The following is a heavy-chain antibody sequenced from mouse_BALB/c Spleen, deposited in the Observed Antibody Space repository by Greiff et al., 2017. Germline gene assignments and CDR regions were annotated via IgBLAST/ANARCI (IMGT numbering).Heavy chain of an antibody. Sequence: EVMLVESGGGLVKPGGSLKLSCAASGFTFSSYAMSWVRQTPEKRLEWVASISSGGSTYYPDSVKGRFTISRDNARNILYLQMSSLRSEDTAMYYCARGRGMITTRPSYYDYAMDYWGQGTSVTVSS. V-gene: IGHV5-6-5*01. D-gene: IGHD2-4*01. CDR3: ARGRGMITTRPSYYDYAMDY. CDR1: GFTFSSYA. CDR2: ISSGGST. J-gene: IGHJ4*01.